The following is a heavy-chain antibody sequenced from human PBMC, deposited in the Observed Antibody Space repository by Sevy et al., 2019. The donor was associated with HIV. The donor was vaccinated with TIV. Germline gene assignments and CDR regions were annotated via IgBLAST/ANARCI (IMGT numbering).Heavy chain of an antibody. CDR1: GFTFSDHY. CDR2: IRNKADSYTT. V-gene: IGHV3-72*01. Sequence: GGSQRLSCAASGFTFSDHYMEWVRQAPGKGLEWVGRIRNKADSYTTEYAASVKGRFTISRDDSKNSLYLLMNSLKTEDMAVYYCATHAGIAAADRVFDYWGQGTLVTVSS. J-gene: IGHJ4*02. CDR3: ATHAGIAAADRVFDY. D-gene: IGHD6-13*01.